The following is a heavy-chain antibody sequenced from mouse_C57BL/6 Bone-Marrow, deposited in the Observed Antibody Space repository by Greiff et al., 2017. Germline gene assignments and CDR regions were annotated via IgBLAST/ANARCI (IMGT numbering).Heavy chain of an antibody. CDR2: INPSSGYT. D-gene: IGHD1-1*01. Sequence: QVRLQQSGAELARPGASVKMSCKASGYTFTSYTMHWVKQRPGQGLEWIGYINPSSGYTKYNQKFKDKATLTADKSSSTAYMQLSSLTSEDSAVYYCARYHYGSSYGYWGQGTTLTVSS. CDR1: GYTFTSYT. CDR3: ARYHYGSSYGY. J-gene: IGHJ2*01. V-gene: IGHV1-4*01.